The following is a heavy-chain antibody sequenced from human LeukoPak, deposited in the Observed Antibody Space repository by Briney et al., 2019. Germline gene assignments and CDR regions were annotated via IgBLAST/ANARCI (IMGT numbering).Heavy chain of an antibody. D-gene: IGHD3-22*01. CDR3: AKISGYSGTDAFDI. Sequence: GGSLRLSCAASGFTFDDCAMHWVRQAPGKGLEWVSGISWNSGSIGYADSVKGRFTISRDNAKNSLYLQMNSLRAEDTALYYCAKISGYSGTDAFDIWGQGTMVTVSS. CDR1: GFTFDDCA. J-gene: IGHJ3*02. CDR2: ISWNSGSI. V-gene: IGHV3-9*01.